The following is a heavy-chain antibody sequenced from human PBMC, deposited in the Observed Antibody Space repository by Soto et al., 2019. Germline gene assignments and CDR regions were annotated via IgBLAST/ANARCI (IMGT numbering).Heavy chain of an antibody. J-gene: IGHJ6*03. CDR1: GYTFTSYG. CDR3: ARVSPGGTIFGVVIDYYYYYYMDV. Sequence: ASVKVSCKASGYTFTSYGISWVRQAPGQGLEWMGWISAYNGNTNYAQKLQGRVTMTTDTSTSTAYMELRSLRSDDTAVYYCARVSPGGTIFGVVIDYYYYYYMDVWGKGTTVTDSS. CDR2: ISAYNGNT. V-gene: IGHV1-18*01. D-gene: IGHD3-3*01.